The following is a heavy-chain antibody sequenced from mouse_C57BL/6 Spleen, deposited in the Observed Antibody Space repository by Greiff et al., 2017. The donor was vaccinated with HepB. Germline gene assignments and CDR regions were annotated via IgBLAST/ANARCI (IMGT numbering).Heavy chain of an antibody. Sequence: VKLQESGAELARPGASVKLSCKASGYTFTSYGISWVKQRTGQGLEWIGEIYPRSGNTYYNEKFKGKATLTADKSSSTAYMELRSLTSEDSAVYFCARGYDYDEKFFAYWGQGTLVTVSA. D-gene: IGHD2-4*01. CDR2: IYPRSGNT. CDR3: ARGYDYDEKFFAY. CDR1: GYTFTSYG. V-gene: IGHV1-81*01. J-gene: IGHJ3*01.